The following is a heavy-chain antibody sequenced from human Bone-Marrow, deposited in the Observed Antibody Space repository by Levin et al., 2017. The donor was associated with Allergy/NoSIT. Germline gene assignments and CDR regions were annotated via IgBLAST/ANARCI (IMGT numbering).Heavy chain of an antibody. CDR1: GGSITSGDFY. V-gene: IGHV4-30-4*01. CDR2: IYHNGIA. J-gene: IGHJ6*02. Sequence: SETLSLTCTVSGGSITSGDFYWSWIRQPPGKGLEWIGYIYHNGIAYYNPSLKSRVTISVDTSKNQFSLNLNSVTAADTAVYYCARDLNYCSRTSCDEVGSYYSLDVWGPGTTVTVSS. D-gene: IGHD2-2*01. CDR3: ARDLNYCSRTSCDEVGSYYSLDV.